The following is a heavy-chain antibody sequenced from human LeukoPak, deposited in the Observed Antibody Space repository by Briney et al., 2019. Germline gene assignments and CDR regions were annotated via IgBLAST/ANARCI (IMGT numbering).Heavy chain of an antibody. V-gene: IGHV1-8*03. CDR3: ARGPGGMATIDY. CDR1: GYTFTSYD. J-gene: IGHJ4*02. D-gene: IGHD5-24*01. Sequence: ASVKVSCKASGYTFTSYDINWVRQATGQGLEWMGWMNPNSGNTGYAQKFQGRVTITRNTSISSAYMELSSLRSEDTAVYYCARGPGGMATIDYWGQGTLVTVSS. CDR2: MNPNSGNT.